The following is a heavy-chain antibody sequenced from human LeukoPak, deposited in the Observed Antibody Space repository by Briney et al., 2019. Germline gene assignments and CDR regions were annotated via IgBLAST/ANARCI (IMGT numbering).Heavy chain of an antibody. CDR1: GFTFSSYG. Sequence: PGGSLRLSCAASGFTFSSYGMHWVRQAPGKGLEWVAVISYDGSNKYYADSVKGRFTISRDNSKNTLYLQMNSLRAEDTAVYYCARDAISSGSWGQGTLVTVSS. J-gene: IGHJ4*02. D-gene: IGHD1-26*01. CDR2: ISYDGSNK. V-gene: IGHV3-30*03. CDR3: ARDAISSGS.